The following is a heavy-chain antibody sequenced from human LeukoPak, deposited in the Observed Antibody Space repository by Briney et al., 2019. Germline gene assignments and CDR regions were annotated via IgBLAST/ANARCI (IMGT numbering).Heavy chain of an antibody. V-gene: IGHV3-23*01. CDR3: VKRYCSGDTCYSAFDY. CDR1: GFSFSNNA. CDR2: IGNSGGGR. D-gene: IGHD2-15*01. Sequence: QPGGSLRLSCAASGFSFSNNAMSWVRQAPGNGLEWVSAIGNSGGGRYYADSLQGRFTISRDNSKNTLYFQMNSLRAEDTAVYYCVKRYCSGDTCYSAFDYWGHGTLVTVSS. J-gene: IGHJ4*01.